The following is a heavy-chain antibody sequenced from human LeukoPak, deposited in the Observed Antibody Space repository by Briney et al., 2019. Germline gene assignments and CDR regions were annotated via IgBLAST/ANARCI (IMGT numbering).Heavy chain of an antibody. CDR1: GFTFSSYS. CDR2: ISSSSSYI. D-gene: IGHD2-15*01. J-gene: IGHJ4*02. Sequence: PGGSLRLSCAASGFTFSSYSMNWVRQAPGKGLEWVSSISSSSSYIYYADSVKGRFTISRDNAKNSLYLQMNSLRAEDTAVYYCARDQGVVVVAATGLEFDYWGQGTLVTVSS. V-gene: IGHV3-21*01. CDR3: ARDQGVVVVAATGLEFDY.